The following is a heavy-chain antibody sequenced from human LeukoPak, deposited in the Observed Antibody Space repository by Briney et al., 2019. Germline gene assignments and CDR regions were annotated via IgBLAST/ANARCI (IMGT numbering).Heavy chain of an antibody. D-gene: IGHD3-3*01. CDR3: ARDPRPITIFGTLNWFDP. CDR2: INPNSGGT. CDR1: GYTFTGYY. V-gene: IGHV1-2*03. Sequence: LGASVKVSCKASGYTFTGYYMHWVRQAPGQGLEWMGWINPNSGGTNYAQKFQGRVTMTRDTSISTAYMELSRLRSDDTAVYYCARDPRPITIFGTLNWFDPWGQGTLVTVSS. J-gene: IGHJ5*02.